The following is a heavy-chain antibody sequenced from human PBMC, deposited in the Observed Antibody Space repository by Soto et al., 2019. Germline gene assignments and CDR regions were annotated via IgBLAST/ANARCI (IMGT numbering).Heavy chain of an antibody. J-gene: IGHJ4*02. D-gene: IGHD4-4*01. CDR3: ARHPETDPFSTVPYYFDY. CDR1: GGSISSYY. CDR2: IYYSGST. Sequence: SETLSLTCTVSGGSISSYYWSWIRQPPGKGLEWIGYIYYSGSTNYNPSLKSRVTISVDTSKNQFSLKLSSVTAADTAVYYCARHPETDPFSTVPYYFDYWGQGTLVTVSS. V-gene: IGHV4-59*08.